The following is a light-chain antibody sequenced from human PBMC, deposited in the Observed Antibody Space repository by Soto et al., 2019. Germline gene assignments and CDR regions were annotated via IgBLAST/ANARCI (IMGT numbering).Light chain of an antibody. CDR3: CSYAGSYTLGV. CDR1: SSDVGAYNY. V-gene: IGLV2-11*01. CDR2: DVS. J-gene: IGLJ2*01. Sequence: QSALTQPRSVSGSPGQSVTISCTGTSSDVGAYNYVSWYQQHPGKAPKLIIYDVSQRPTGVPDRFSGSKSGNTASLTISGLQAEDEADYYCCSYAGSYTLGVFGGGTKVTVL.